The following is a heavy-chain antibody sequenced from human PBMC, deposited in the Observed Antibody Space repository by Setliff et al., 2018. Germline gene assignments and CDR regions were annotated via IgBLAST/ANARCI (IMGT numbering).Heavy chain of an antibody. D-gene: IGHD3-3*01. CDR3: RFWSSYYKNDY. Sequence: SETLSLTCTVYGGSFSDYYWGWIRQSPGKRPEWIAEINQSGNTNYNPSLNSRVSVSVDTPTNQFSLKVFSVTAADTAVYYCRFWSSYYKNDYWAQGTLVTAPQ. CDR2: INQSGNT. V-gene: IGHV4-34*01. CDR1: GGSFSDYY. J-gene: IGHJ4*02.